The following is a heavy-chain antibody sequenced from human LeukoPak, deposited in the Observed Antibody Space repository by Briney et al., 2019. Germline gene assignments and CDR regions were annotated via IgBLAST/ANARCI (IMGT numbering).Heavy chain of an antibody. J-gene: IGHJ4*02. D-gene: IGHD1-26*01. CDR2: ISYDGSNK. Sequence: GGSLRLSCAASGFTFSSYAMHWVRQAPGKGLEWVAVISYDGSNKYYADSVKGRFTISRDNSKNTLYLQMNSLRAEDTAVYYCASTKELLLLFDYWGQGTLVTVSS. V-gene: IGHV3-30-3*01. CDR1: GFTFSSYA. CDR3: ASTKELLLLFDY.